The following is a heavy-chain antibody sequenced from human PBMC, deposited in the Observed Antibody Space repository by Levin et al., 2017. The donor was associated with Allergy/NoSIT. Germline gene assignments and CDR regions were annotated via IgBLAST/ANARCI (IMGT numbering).Heavy chain of an antibody. CDR3: ARDECAWFGECYGMDD. D-gene: IGHD3-10*01. J-gene: IGHJ6*02. V-gene: IGHV4-31*11. CDR1: GDSINNRSW. Sequence: SETLSLTCAVSGDSINNRSWWSWVRQYPGKGLEWIGFISYSGHAHYNPSLKSRLSMSLDTSKNQFSLSLTSVTVADTAVYYCARDECAWFGECYGMDDWGQGTTVIVSS. CDR2: ISYSGHA.